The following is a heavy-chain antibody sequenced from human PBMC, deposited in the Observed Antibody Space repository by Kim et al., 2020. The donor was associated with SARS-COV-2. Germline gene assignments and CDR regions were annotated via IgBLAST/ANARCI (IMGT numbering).Heavy chain of an antibody. D-gene: IGHD3-3*01. CDR2: IIPIFGTA. CDR3: ARESQHQASSVLEWLAIFDY. J-gene: IGHJ4*02. V-gene: IGHV1-69*13. CDR1: GGTFSSYA. Sequence: SVKVSCKASGGTFSSYAISWVRQAPGQGLEWMGGIIPIFGTANYAQKFQGRVTITADESTSTAYMELSSLRSEDTAVYYCARESQHQASSVLEWLAIFDYWGQGTLVTVSS.